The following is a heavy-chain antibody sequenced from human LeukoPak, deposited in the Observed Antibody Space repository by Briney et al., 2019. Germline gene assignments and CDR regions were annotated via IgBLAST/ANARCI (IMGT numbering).Heavy chain of an antibody. CDR1: GFTFSSYW. J-gene: IGHJ4*02. V-gene: IGHV3-74*01. CDR2: INSDGSST. D-gene: IGHD4-17*01. CDR3: AKGILRSPSYFDS. Sequence: GGSLRLSCAASGFTFSSYWMNWVRQAPGKGLVWVSRINSDGSSTTYAESVKGRFTISRDNAKNTLHLQMNSLRAEDTAIYYCAKGILRSPSYFDSWGQGTPVTVSS.